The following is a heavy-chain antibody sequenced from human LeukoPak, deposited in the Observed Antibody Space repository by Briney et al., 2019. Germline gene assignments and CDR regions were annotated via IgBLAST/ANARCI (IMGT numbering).Heavy chain of an antibody. Sequence: PGGSLRLSCATSGFTFSRYGRHWGRRAPGRGLEWVAVIWYDGSNKYYADSVKGRFTISRDNSKNTLYLQMNSLRVEDTAVYYCARDGSGFNPDYWGQGTLVTVSS. V-gene: IGHV3-33*01. CDR3: ARDGSGFNPDY. CDR1: GFTFSRYG. D-gene: IGHD6-19*01. J-gene: IGHJ4*02. CDR2: IWYDGSNK.